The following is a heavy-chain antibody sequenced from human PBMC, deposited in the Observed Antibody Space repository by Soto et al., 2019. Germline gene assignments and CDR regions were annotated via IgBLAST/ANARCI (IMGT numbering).Heavy chain of an antibody. V-gene: IGHV3-30*18. CDR3: AKDKEYQVLLRMGYL. J-gene: IGHJ6*02. Sequence: GWSLRLSCAASGFTFSNYGMHWVRQAPGKGLEWVAVTSYNGSNKYYADSVKGRFTISRDNSKNTVFLQMSSLRVEDTAVYYCAKDKEYQVLLRMGYLWGQGTTVTVSS. D-gene: IGHD2-2*01. CDR2: TSYNGSNK. CDR1: GFTFSNYG.